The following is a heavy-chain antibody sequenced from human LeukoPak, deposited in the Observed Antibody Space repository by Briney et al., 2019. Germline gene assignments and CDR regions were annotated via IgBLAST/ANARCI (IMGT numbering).Heavy chain of an antibody. V-gene: IGHV4-39*01. CDR2: VYYSGST. CDR3: ARQTTRRNWFDP. CDR1: GGSINNSTYY. J-gene: IGHJ5*02. D-gene: IGHD1-14*01. Sequence: SETLSLTCTVSGGSINNSTYYWAYIRQPPGKGLEWIGSVYYSGSTYSNPSLTSRVTISVDTSKNQFSLKLSSVTAADTAMYYCARQTTRRNWFDPWGQGTLVTVSS.